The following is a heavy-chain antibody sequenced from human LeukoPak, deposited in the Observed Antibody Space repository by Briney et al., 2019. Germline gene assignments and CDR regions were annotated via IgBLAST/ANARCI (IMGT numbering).Heavy chain of an antibody. J-gene: IGHJ4*02. CDR2: INHSGST. CDR1: GGSFSGYY. CDR3: ARGLVVAATHFDY. D-gene: IGHD2-15*01. Sequence: SETLSLTCAVYGGSFSGYYWSWTRQPPGKGLEWIGEINHSGSTNYNPSLKSRVTISVDTSKNQFSLKLSSVTAADTAVYYCARGLVVAATHFDYWGQGTLVTVSS. V-gene: IGHV4-34*01.